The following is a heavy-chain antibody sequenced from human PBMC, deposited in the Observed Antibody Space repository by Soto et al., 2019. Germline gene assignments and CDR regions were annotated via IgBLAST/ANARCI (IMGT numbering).Heavy chain of an antibody. Sequence: GGSLRLSCAASGFTFSSYAMSWVRQAPGKGLEWVSAISGSGGSTYYADSVKGRFTISRDNSKNTLYLQMNSLRAEDTAVYYCAKELVRAGYYEDDAFDIWGQGTMVTVSS. CDR2: ISGSGGST. J-gene: IGHJ3*02. CDR3: AKELVRAGYYEDDAFDI. V-gene: IGHV3-23*01. D-gene: IGHD3-3*01. CDR1: GFTFSSYA.